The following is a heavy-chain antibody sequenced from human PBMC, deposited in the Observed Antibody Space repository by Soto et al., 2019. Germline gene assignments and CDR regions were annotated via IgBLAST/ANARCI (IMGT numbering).Heavy chain of an antibody. J-gene: IGHJ4*02. CDR1: GFTFSSYA. D-gene: IGHD3-22*01. CDR2: ISGSGGGT. Sequence: GGSLRLSCAASGFTFSSYAMSWVRQAPGKGLEWVSAISGSGGGTYYADSVKGRFTISRDNSKNTLYMQMNSLRAEDTAVYYCANETGIVVVISTLNYWGQGTLVTVSS. CDR3: ANETGIVVVISTLNY. V-gene: IGHV3-23*01.